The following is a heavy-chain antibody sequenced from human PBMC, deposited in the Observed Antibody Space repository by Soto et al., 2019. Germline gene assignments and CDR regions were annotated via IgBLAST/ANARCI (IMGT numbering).Heavy chain of an antibody. Sequence: EVQLVESGGGLVQPGGSLRLSCAASGFTFSSYWMSWVRQAPGKGLEWVANIKQDGGEKYYVDSVKGRSTISRDNAKNSLYRQMNSLRAEDTAVYYCARAPANSGSYYYGMDVWGQGTTVTVSS. CDR2: IKQDGGEK. D-gene: IGHD1-26*01. J-gene: IGHJ6*02. CDR3: ARAPANSGSYYYGMDV. V-gene: IGHV3-7*04. CDR1: GFTFSSYW.